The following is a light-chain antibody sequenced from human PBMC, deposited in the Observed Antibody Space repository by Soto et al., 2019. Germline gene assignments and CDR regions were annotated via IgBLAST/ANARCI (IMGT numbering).Light chain of an antibody. Sequence: AIRLTQSPSSLSASVGDRVSITCRASQDIKTYLAWYQQKQGKAPKLLISGTFTLQSGVPSRFNGSGSGTDFTLTISRLQPEDFATYYCQQYNNYPWTFGQGTKVEIK. CDR2: GTF. V-gene: IGKV1D-13*01. J-gene: IGKJ1*01. CDR3: QQYNNYPWT. CDR1: QDIKTY.